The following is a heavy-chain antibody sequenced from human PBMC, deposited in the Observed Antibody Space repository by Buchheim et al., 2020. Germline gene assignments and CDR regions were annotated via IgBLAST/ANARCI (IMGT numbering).Heavy chain of an antibody. Sequence: HLQGSGPGLVRPSETLSLTCTVSGASINSGGYYWDWVRQPPGKGLEWVGHIYSGGSTYFNPSLKSRVTISFDVSQNQISLMLTSVTAADTGTYYCAKGSYHTCWRCFSYYSMDVWGQGT. V-gene: IGHV4-39*07. CDR1: GASINSGGYY. CDR2: IYSGGST. CDR3: AKGSYHTCWRCFSYYSMDV. D-gene: IGHD3-10*01. J-gene: IGHJ6*02.